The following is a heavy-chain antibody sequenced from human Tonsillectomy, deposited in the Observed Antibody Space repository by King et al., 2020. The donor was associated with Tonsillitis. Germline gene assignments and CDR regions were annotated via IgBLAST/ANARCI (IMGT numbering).Heavy chain of an antibody. CDR1: GYSFTSYW. CDR3: VRQETYQRLWGEFDY. Sequence: VQLVESGAEVKKPGESLKFSCKGSGYSFTSYWIGWVRQMPGKGLEWMGIIYPGDSDVRYGPSFQGQVTISADKSISTAYLQWSSLKASDTAMYYCVRQETYQRLWGEFDYWGQGTLVTVSS. V-gene: IGHV5-51*01. D-gene: IGHD2-2*01. J-gene: IGHJ4*02. CDR2: IYPGDSDV.